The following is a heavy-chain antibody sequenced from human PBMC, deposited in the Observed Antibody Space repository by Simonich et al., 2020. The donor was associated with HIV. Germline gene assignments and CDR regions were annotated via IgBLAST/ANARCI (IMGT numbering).Heavy chain of an antibody. CDR3: ARDGSSSWQAGVYFDY. D-gene: IGHD6-13*01. CDR1: GYTSTGYY. CDR2: INPNSGGT. J-gene: IGHJ4*02. V-gene: IGHV1-2*02. Sequence: QVQLVQSGAEVKKPGASVKVSCKASGYTSTGYYMHWVRQAPGQGLEWKGWINPNSGGTNYEQKFQGRVTMTRDTSISTAYMELSRLRSDDTAVYYCARDGSSSWQAGVYFDYWGQGTLVTVSS.